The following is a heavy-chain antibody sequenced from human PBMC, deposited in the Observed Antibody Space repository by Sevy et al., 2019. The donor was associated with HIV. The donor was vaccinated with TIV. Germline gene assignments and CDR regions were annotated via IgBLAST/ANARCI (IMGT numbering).Heavy chain of an antibody. Sequence: SETLSLTCAVYGGSFSGYYWSWIRQPPGKGLEWIGEINHSGSTNYSPSLKSRVTISVDTSKNQFSLKLSSVTAADTAVYYCARRVDTATVIPGGHNNWFDPWGQGTLVTVSS. CDR3: ARRVDTATVIPGGHNNWFDP. D-gene: IGHD5-18*01. V-gene: IGHV4-34*01. CDR1: GGSFSGYY. CDR2: INHSGST. J-gene: IGHJ5*02.